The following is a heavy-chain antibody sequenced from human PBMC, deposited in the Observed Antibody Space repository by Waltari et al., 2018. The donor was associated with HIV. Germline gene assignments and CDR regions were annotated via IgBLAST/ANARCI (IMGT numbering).Heavy chain of an antibody. CDR3: ARGYSSSRWIPLYH. CDR1: VFTFSNFT. CDR2: FWSDGAEI. D-gene: IGHD6-6*01. V-gene: IGHV3-33*01. Sequence: QVQLVESGGGVVQPGTSLTPSCAVSVFTFSNFTIHWVRQSPGKRLEWLAVFWSDGAEISYADSVKGRFTISKDSSQKTLYLHLTSLRAEDTALYYCARGYSSSRWIPLYHWGRGTLVTVSS. J-gene: IGHJ4*02.